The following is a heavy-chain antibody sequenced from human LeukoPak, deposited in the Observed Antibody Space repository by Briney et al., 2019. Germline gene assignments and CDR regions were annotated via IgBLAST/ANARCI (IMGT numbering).Heavy chain of an antibody. J-gene: IGHJ4*02. CDR2: IYHSGST. Sequence: PSETLSLTCAVSGGSISSSNWWSWARQPPGKGLEWIGEIYHSGSTNYNPSLKSRVTISVDKSKNQFSLKLSSVTAADTAVYYCARSYDSSGYYSYWGQGTLVTVSS. CDR1: GGSISSSNW. D-gene: IGHD3-22*01. V-gene: IGHV4-4*02. CDR3: ARSYDSSGYYSY.